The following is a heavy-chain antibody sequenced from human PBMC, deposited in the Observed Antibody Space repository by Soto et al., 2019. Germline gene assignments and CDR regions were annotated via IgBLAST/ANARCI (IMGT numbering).Heavy chain of an antibody. CDR2: IYYSGST. CDR3: AKPFGELLWGTNWFDP. D-gene: IGHD3-10*01. V-gene: IGHV4-59*12. J-gene: IGHJ5*02. Sequence: PSETLSLTCTVSGGSISSYYWSWIRQPPGKGLEWIGYIYYSGSTNYNPSLKSRVTISVDTLYLQMNSLRAEDTAVYYCAKPFGELLWGTNWFDPWGQGTLVTVSS. CDR1: GGSISSYY.